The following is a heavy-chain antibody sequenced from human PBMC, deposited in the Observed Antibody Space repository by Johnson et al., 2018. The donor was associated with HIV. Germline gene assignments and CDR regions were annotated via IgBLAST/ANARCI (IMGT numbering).Heavy chain of an antibody. CDR2: ISYDGSNK. CDR3: AKDTYGPLDAFDV. V-gene: IGHV3-30*04. D-gene: IGHD3-16*01. J-gene: IGHJ3*01. Sequence: QVQLVESRGGVVQPGRSLRLSCAASGFTFSTYAMHWVRKAPGKGLEWVAVISYDGSNKYYADFVKGRFTISRDNYKNTVYLQMNSLRNEDTSVYFCAKDTYGPLDAFDVWGQGTMVTVSS. CDR1: GFTFSTYA.